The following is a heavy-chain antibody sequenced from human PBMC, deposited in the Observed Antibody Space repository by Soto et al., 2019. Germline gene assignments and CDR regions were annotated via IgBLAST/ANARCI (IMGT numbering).Heavy chain of an antibody. J-gene: IGHJ6*02. V-gene: IGHV4-34*01. CDR1: GGSFSGYY. Sequence: SETLSLTCAVYGGSFSGYYWSWIRQPPGKGLEWIGEINHSGSTNYNPSLKSRVTISVDTSKNQFSLKLSSVTAADTAVYYCARIYYDSSGYHPRYYYYGMDVWGQGTTVTVSS. CDR3: ARIYYDSSGYHPRYYYYGMDV. D-gene: IGHD3-22*01. CDR2: INHSGST.